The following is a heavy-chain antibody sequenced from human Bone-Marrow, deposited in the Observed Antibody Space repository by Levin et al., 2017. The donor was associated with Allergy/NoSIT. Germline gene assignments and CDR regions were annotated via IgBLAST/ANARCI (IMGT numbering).Heavy chain of an antibody. J-gene: IGHJ1*01. D-gene: IGHD1-26*01. CDR3: TRDPSGTYLEVSGLFQH. CDR2: ISSSGTYI. CDR1: GFTFSSYS. Sequence: RPGGSLRLSCAASGFTFSSYSMNWVRQAPGKGLEWVSSISSSGTYINYADSVNGRFAISRDNANNSVYLQMNSLRVEDTAVYYCTRDPSGTYLEVSGLFQHWGQGTLVTVSS. V-gene: IGHV3-21*01.